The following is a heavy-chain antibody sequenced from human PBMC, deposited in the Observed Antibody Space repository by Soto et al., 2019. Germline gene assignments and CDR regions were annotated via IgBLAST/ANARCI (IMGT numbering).Heavy chain of an antibody. J-gene: IGHJ3*02. V-gene: IGHV1-69*13. Sequence: SVKVPCKASGGTFSSYAISWVLQAPGQGLEWMGGIIPIFGTANYAQKFQGRVTITADESTSTAYMELSSLRSEDTAVYYCASLFPTLEYSGSTGYSCVHVSRAIWGQGTMVNVS. CDR3: ASLFPTLEYSGSTGYSCVHVSRAI. CDR1: GGTFSSYA. D-gene: IGHD3-10*01. CDR2: IIPIFGTA.